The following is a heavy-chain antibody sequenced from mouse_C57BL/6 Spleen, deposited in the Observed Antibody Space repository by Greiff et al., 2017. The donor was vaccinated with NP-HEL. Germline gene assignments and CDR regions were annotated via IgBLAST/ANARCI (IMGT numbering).Heavy chain of an antibody. D-gene: IGHD4-1*01. CDR1: GYTFTDYE. CDR2: IDPETGGT. CDR3: TRHWERDGFAY. J-gene: IGHJ3*01. Sequence: QVQLQQSGAELVRPGASVTLSCKASGYTFTDYEMHWVKQTPVHGLEWIGAIDPETGGTAYNQKFKGKAILTADKSSSTAYMELRSLTSEDSAVYYCTRHWERDGFAYWGQGTLVTVSA. V-gene: IGHV1-15*01.